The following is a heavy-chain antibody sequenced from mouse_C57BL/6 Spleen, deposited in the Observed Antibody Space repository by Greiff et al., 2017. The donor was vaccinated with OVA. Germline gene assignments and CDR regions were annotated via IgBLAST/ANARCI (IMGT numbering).Heavy chain of an antibody. CDR1: GYTFTDYN. V-gene: IGHV1-18*01. CDR2: INPNNGGT. Sequence: EVKLVESGPELVKPGASVKIPCKASGYTFTDYNMDWVKQSHGKSLEWIGDINPNNGGTIYNQKFKGKATLTVDKSSSTAYMELRSLTSEDTAVYYCARREGDGYHNWGQGTTLTVSS. J-gene: IGHJ2*01. D-gene: IGHD2-3*01. CDR3: ARREGDGYHN.